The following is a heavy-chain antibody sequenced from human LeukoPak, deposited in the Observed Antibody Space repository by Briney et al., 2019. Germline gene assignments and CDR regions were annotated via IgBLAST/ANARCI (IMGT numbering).Heavy chain of an antibody. CDR1: GFTFSDYY. Sequence: GGSLRLSCAASGFTFSDYYMSWIRQAPGKGLGWVSYISSSGSTIYYADSVKGRFTISRDNAKNSLYLQMNSLRAEDTAVYYCASCGWYGDIDYWGQGTLVTVSS. CDR2: ISSSGSTI. CDR3: ASCGWYGDIDY. J-gene: IGHJ4*02. D-gene: IGHD2-15*01. V-gene: IGHV3-11*01.